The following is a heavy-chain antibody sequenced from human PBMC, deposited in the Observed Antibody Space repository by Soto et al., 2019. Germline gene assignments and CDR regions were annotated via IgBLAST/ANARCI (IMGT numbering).Heavy chain of an antibody. CDR1: GFTFTDYY. D-gene: IGHD2-21*02. CDR3: ARVLVFYGGFDP. CDR2: ISSSGNTI. J-gene: IGHJ5*02. Sequence: QVQLVESGGGLVKPGGSLRLSCAASGFTFTDYYMSWIRQAPGKGLEWVSHISSSGNTIYYADSVKGRFTISRDNAKNSVYLKMNSLRAEDTAVYYCARVLVFYGGFDPWGQGTLVTVSS. V-gene: IGHV3-11*01.